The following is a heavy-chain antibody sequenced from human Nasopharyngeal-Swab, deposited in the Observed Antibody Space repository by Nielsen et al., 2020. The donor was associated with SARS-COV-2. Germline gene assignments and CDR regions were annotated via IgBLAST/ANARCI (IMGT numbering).Heavy chain of an antibody. CDR1: GFTFSYYS. CDR2: ISGSGSYI. J-gene: IGHJ4*02. V-gene: IGHV3-21*01. D-gene: IGHD2-2*01. CDR3: AREGYCSSTSCLHFDY. Sequence: ESLKIPCAASGFTFSYYSMSWVRQAPGKGLEWVSSISGSGSYIYYADSVKGRFTISRDNAKNSLYLQMNSLRVEDTAVYYCAREGYCSSTSCLHFDYWGQGTLVTVSS.